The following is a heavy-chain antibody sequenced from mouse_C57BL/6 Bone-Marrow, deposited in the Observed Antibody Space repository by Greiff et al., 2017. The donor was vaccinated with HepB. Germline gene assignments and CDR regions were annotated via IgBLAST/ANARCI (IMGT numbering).Heavy chain of an antibody. Sequence: EVQLQQSGAELVRPGASVKLSCTASGFNIKDYYMHWVKQRPEQGLEWIGRIDPEDGDTEYDPKFKGKATLTADTSSNTAYLQLSSLTSEDAAVYYCTFTTVVAHDFDYWGQGTTLTVSS. CDR1: GFNIKDYY. V-gene: IGHV14-1*01. D-gene: IGHD1-1*01. J-gene: IGHJ2*01. CDR2: IDPEDGDT. CDR3: TFTTVVAHDFDY.